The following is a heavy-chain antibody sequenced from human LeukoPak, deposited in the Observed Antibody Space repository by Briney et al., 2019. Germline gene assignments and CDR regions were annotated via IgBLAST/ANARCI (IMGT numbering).Heavy chain of an antibody. CDR3: ANDREDGYGLNYFDY. D-gene: IGHD5-24*01. Sequence: GESLILSCAASGFTFSNCAMTWVRQAPGRGLEWLSTISSRGDSTNDADSVKGRFTISRDNSKNSLYLQMNSLRAEDTAVYYCANDREDGYGLNYFDYGGQGTLVTVSS. CDR2: ISSRGDST. CDR1: GFTFSNCA. J-gene: IGHJ4*02. V-gene: IGHV3-23*01.